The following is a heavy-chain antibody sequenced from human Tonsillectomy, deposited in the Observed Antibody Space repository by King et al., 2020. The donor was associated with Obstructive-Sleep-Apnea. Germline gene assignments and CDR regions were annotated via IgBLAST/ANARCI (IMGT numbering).Heavy chain of an antibody. CDR1: GVTFSSYG. Sequence: VQLVESGGGVVQPGRSLRLSCAASGVTFSSYGMDWVRQAPGKGLEGVSIISHDGSNKYYADSVKGRFTISRDNSENTLYLQMNSLRAEDTAVYYCAKQLEYYYGMDVWGQGTTVTVSS. D-gene: IGHD3-3*01. CDR2: ISHDGSNK. V-gene: IGHV3-30*18. J-gene: IGHJ6*02. CDR3: AKQLEYYYGMDV.